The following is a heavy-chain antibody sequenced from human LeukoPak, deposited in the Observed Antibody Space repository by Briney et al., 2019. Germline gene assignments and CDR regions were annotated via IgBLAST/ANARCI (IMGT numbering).Heavy chain of an antibody. CDR1: GGSISSGGYS. CDR3: ARAGIVVTSPYWYFDL. J-gene: IGHJ2*01. D-gene: IGHD3-22*01. V-gene: IGHV4-30-2*01. Sequence: PSQTLSLTCAVSGGSISSGGYSWSWIRQPPGKGLEWIGYIYHSGSTYYNPSLKSRVTISVDRSKNQFSLKLSSVTAADTAVYYCARAGIVVTSPYWYFDLWGRGTLVTVSS. CDR2: IYHSGST.